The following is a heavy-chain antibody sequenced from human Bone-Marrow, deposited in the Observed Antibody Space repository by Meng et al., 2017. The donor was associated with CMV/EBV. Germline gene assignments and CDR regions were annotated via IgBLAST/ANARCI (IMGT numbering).Heavy chain of an antibody. V-gene: IGHV1-18*01. D-gene: IGHD3-10*01. CDR2: ISAYNGNT. J-gene: IGHJ4*02. Sequence: ASVKVSCKASGYTFNTYGISWVRQAPGQGLEWMGWISAYNGNTNYAQKLQGRVTMTTVTSTSTAYMELRSLRSDDTAVYYCARTHLPYWRLIMVRGVDNFDYWGQRTLVTVSS. CDR1: GYTFNTYG. CDR3: ARTHLPYWRLIMVRGVDNFDY.